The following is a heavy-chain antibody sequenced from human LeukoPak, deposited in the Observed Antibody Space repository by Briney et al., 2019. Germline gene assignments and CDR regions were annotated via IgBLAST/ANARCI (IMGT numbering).Heavy chain of an antibody. J-gene: IGHJ4*02. CDR1: GGSINFDY. CDR3: ATLRGASTAVFGS. V-gene: IGHV4-59*08. Sequence: SETLSLTCTVSGGSINFDYWSWIRQSPGKRLEWIGYIHYSGATNYSPSLNSRVTISVDTSKNQFSLKLSSVTAADTALYYCATLRGASTAVFGSWGQGTLVTVSS. D-gene: IGHD2-21*02. CDR2: IHYSGAT.